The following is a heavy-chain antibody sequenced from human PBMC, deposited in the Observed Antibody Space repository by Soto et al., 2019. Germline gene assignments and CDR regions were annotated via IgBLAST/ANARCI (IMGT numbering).Heavy chain of an antibody. Sequence: GGSLRLSCAASGFTFSSYAMSWVRQAPGKGLEWVSAISGSGGSTYYADSVKGRFTISRDNSKDTLYLQMNSLRAEDTAVYYCAKGIAAAGTVWFDYWGQGTLVTVSS. CDR3: AKGIAAAGTVWFDY. CDR2: ISGSGGST. J-gene: IGHJ4*02. CDR1: GFTFSSYA. V-gene: IGHV3-23*01. D-gene: IGHD6-13*01.